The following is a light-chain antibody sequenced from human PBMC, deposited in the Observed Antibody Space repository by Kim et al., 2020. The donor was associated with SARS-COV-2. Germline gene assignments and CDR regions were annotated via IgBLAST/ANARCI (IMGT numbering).Light chain of an antibody. CDR3: QSYDDTDVV. Sequence: GETVTISCTRSSGSIASNYVQWYRQRPGSSPTTLISEDDKRLSGVPDRFSGSLDTSSNSASPTISGLRTEDEAHYYCQSYDDTDVVFGGGTQLTVL. CDR1: SGSIASNY. V-gene: IGLV6-57*01. J-gene: IGLJ2*01. CDR2: EDD.